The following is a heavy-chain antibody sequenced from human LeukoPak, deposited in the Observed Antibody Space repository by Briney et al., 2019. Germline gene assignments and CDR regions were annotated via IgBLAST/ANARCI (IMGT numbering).Heavy chain of an antibody. CDR1: GFTFSSYW. D-gene: IGHD3-10*01. J-gene: IGHJ4*02. CDR2: IKQDGTEK. Sequence: GESLRLSCAASGFTFSSYWMSWVRQASWKRLEWVANIKQDGTEKNYVDSVKGRFTISRDNAKNSLYLQMNSLRVDDTAVYYCAREGSGSYYPDYWGQGTLVTVSS. V-gene: IGHV3-7*01. CDR3: AREGSGSYYPDY.